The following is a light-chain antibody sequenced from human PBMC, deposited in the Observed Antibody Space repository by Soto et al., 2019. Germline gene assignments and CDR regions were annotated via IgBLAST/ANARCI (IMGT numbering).Light chain of an antibody. J-gene: IGKJ1*01. Sequence: DLQMTQSPSPLSASVGDSVTITCRASQTIKTYLNWYRHKPGEAPKLLIYAASRLQTGVPSRFSVCGSGTLFTLSISRLQPEDFATYYCQQTYSTPGTFGQGTKV. CDR1: QTIKTY. V-gene: IGKV1-39*01. CDR3: QQTYSTPGT. CDR2: AAS.